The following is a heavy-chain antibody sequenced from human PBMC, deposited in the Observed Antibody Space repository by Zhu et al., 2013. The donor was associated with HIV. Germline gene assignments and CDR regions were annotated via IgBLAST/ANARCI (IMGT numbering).Heavy chain of an antibody. CDR2: INPNSGGT. CDR3: ARAPNLTGDQGGLTY. J-gene: IGHJ4*02. CDR1: GYTFTGYY. V-gene: IGHV1-2*02. D-gene: IGHD7-27*01. Sequence: QVQLVQSGAEVRKPGASVKVSCKASGYTFTGYYMHWVRQAPGQGLEWMGWINPNSGGTNYARKFQGRVTMTRDTSISTAYMELSRLRSDDTAVYYCARAPNLTGDQGGLTYWGQGTLVTVSS.